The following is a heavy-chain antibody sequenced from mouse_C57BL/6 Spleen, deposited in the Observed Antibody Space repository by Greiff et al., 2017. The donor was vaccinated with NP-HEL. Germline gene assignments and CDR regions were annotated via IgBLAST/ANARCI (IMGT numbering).Heavy chain of an antibody. J-gene: IGHJ3*01. CDR2: IDPENGDT. CDR3: TTGTTTRGFFAY. CDR1: GFNIKDDY. V-gene: IGHV14-4*01. D-gene: IGHD2-14*01. Sequence: EVQLQQSGAELVRPGASVKLSCTASGFNIKDDYMHWVKQRPEQGLEWIGWIDPENGDTEYASKFQGKATITADTSSNTAYLQLSSLTSEDTAVYYCTTGTTTRGFFAYWGQGTLLTVSA.